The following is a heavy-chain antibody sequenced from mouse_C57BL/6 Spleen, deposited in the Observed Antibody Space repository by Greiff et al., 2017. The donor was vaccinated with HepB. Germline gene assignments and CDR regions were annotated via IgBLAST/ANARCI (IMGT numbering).Heavy chain of an antibody. CDR1: GYTFTSYW. CDR3: AREKDYYGSSYGWFAY. J-gene: IGHJ3*01. CDR2: IDPSDSET. Sequence: VQLQQPGAELVRPGSSVKLSCKASGYTFTSYWMHWVKQRPIQGLEWIGNIDPSDSETHYNQKFKDKATLTVDKSSSTAYMQLSSLTSEDSAVYYCAREKDYYGSSYGWFAYWGQGTLVTVSA. D-gene: IGHD1-1*01. V-gene: IGHV1-52*01.